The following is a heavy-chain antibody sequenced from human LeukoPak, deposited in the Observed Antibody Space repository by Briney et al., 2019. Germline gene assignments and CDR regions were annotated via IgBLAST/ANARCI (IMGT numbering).Heavy chain of an antibody. J-gene: IGHJ4*02. Sequence: GGSLRLSCAASGFTFSSYGMHWVRQAPGKGLEWVAFIRYDGSNKYYADSVKGRFTISRDNSKNTLYLQMNSLRAEDTAVYYCAKDFRGYCSGGSCHPLDYWGQGTLVTVSS. CDR1: GFTFSSYG. V-gene: IGHV3-30*02. D-gene: IGHD2-15*01. CDR3: AKDFRGYCSGGSCHPLDY. CDR2: IRYDGSNK.